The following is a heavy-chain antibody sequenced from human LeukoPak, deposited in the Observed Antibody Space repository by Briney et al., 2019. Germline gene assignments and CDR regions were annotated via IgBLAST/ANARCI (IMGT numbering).Heavy chain of an antibody. V-gene: IGHV4-59*01. Sequence: PSETLSLTCTVSGGSISSYYWSWIRQPPGKGLEWIGYIYYSGSTNYNPSLKSRVTISVDTSKNQFSLKLSSVTAADTAVYYCARATTVTTPYNWFDPWGQGTLVTVSS. J-gene: IGHJ5*02. CDR3: ARATTVTTPYNWFDP. CDR2: IYYSGST. CDR1: GGSISSYY. D-gene: IGHD4-17*01.